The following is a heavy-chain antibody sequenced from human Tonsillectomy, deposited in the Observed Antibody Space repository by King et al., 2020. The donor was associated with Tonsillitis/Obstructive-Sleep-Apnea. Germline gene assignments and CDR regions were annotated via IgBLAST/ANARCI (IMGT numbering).Heavy chain of an antibody. Sequence: VQLQQWGAGLLKPSETLSLTCAVYGGSFSGYYWSWIRQPPGKGLEWIWEINHSGSTNYNPSLKSRVTISVDTSTTQFSLKLSSVTAADTAVYYCARAGQNILTGYEWFDPWGQGTLVTVSS. J-gene: IGHJ5*02. D-gene: IGHD3-9*01. CDR1: GGSFSGYY. V-gene: IGHV4-34*01. CDR2: INHSGST. CDR3: ARAGQNILTGYEWFDP.